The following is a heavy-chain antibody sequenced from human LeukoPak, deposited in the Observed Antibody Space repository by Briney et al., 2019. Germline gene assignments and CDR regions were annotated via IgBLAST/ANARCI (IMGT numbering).Heavy chain of an antibody. J-gene: IGHJ5*02. V-gene: IGHV4-59*08. CDR2: VHDTGST. CDR1: RGSISNSY. Sequence: SETLSLTCSVSRGSISNSYWTWIRQPPGKGREGMGYVHDTGSTIYNPSLKSRVTISVDTSKNQFSLKLTSVTAADTAVYFCARLLGVRRGVITGWFDPWGQGTQVTVSS. D-gene: IGHD3-10*01. CDR3: ARLLGVRRGVITGWFDP.